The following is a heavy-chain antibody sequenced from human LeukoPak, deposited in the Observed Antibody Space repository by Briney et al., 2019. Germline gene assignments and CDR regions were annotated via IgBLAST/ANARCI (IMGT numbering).Heavy chain of an antibody. CDR2: IYYRGST. J-gene: IGHJ5*02. D-gene: IGHD6-19*01. V-gene: IGHV4-59*08. CDR3: ARTWKQWLEDSWFDP. CDR1: GGSISSYY. Sequence: SETLSLTCTVSGGSISSYYWSWIRQPPGKGLEWIGYIYYRGSTNYNPSLKSRVTISVDTSKNQFSLKLSSVTAADTAVYYCARTWKQWLEDSWFDPWGQGTLVTVSS.